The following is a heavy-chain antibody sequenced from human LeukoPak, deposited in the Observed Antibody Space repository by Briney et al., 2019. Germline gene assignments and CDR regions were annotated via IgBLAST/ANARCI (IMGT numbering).Heavy chain of an antibody. J-gene: IGHJ6*02. V-gene: IGHV3-48*04. D-gene: IGHD4-17*01. CDR1: GFTFSSYS. Sequence: PGGSLRLSCAASGFTFSSYSMNWVRQAPGKGLEWISYISGSSGTIYYADSVKGRFTISRDNAKNSLYLQMNSLRAEDTAVYYCASTYGDYDYGMDVWGQGTTVTVSS. CDR3: ASTYGDYDYGMDV. CDR2: ISGSSGTI.